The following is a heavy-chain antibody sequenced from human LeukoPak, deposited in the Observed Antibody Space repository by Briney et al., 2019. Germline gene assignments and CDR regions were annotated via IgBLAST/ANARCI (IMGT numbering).Heavy chain of an antibody. Sequence: ASVKVSCNASGYTFADYYMNWVRQAPGQGLEWVGLINPDSGGTNYAQNFQGKGTMTRDTATTTVYMELSSLRSDASAVYYCARGDSYGSGKTVAAWGQGTLVTVSS. D-gene: IGHD3-10*01. CDR2: INPDSGGT. V-gene: IGHV1-2*02. CDR3: ARGDSYGSGKTVAA. J-gene: IGHJ5*02. CDR1: GYTFADYY.